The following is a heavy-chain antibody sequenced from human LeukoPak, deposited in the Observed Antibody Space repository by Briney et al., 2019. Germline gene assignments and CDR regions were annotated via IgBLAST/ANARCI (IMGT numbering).Heavy chain of an antibody. CDR1: GFTFSSYA. CDR3: AKGRGTTVTSAANY. J-gene: IGHJ4*02. V-gene: IGHV3-23*01. Sequence: PGGPLRLSCAASGFTFSSYAMSWVRQAPGKGLECVSSIGGSGDNTFYADSVKDRFTISRDNSKNTLFLQMNSLRAEDTAVYYCAKGRGTTVTSAANYWGQGTLVTVSS. D-gene: IGHD4-17*01. CDR2: IGGSGDNT.